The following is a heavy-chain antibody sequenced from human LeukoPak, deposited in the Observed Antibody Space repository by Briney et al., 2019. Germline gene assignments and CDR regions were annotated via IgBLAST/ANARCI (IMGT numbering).Heavy chain of an antibody. CDR1: GFTFSDYY. D-gene: IGHD1-14*01. CDR2: ISDSGASI. Sequence: GGSLRLSCAPSGFTFSDYYMTWIRQAPGKGLEWVSFISDSGASIYYADSALGRFTISRDNANNSLYLHMNSLRAEDTAIYYCARGITTTLSLDPWGQGTLVSVSS. CDR3: ARGITTTLSLDP. J-gene: IGHJ5*02. V-gene: IGHV3-11*01.